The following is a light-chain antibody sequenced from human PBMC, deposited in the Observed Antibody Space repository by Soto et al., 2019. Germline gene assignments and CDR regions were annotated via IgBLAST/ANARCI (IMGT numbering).Light chain of an antibody. CDR1: QSVSSTF. CDR2: GAS. Sequence: DIVLTQSPVTLCLSPGERATLSCRASQSVSSTFFAWYQQKPGQAPRLLMFGASNRATGIPDRFSGSGSGTDFTLTISRLEPEDFAMYYCQQYGTSPRGTFGQGTKVDIK. J-gene: IGKJ1*01. CDR3: QQYGTSPRGT. V-gene: IGKV3-20*01.